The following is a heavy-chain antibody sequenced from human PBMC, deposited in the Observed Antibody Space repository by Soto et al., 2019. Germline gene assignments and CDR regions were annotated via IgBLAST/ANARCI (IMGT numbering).Heavy chain of an antibody. J-gene: IGHJ3*01. CDR2: ISGDGSST. CDR1: EFTFRSYW. CDR3: ARSLPGTYGAFDL. Sequence: VGSLRLSCAASEFTFRSYWMHWVRQSPGKGLVWVSRISGDGSSTTYADSVRGRFTISRDNAKNTVYLQMDSLRAEDTAVYYCARSLPGTYGAFDLWGQGTMVTVSS. V-gene: IGHV3-74*01. D-gene: IGHD1-7*01.